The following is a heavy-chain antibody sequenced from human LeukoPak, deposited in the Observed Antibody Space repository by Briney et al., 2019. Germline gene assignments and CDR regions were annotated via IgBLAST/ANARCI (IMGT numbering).Heavy chain of an antibody. D-gene: IGHD2-2*01. CDR3: ATVVPAAMPDYGMDV. CDR2: IIPIFGTA. CDR1: GGTFSSYA. J-gene: IGHJ6*04. V-gene: IGHV1-69*06. Sequence: GASVKVSCKASGGTFSSYAISWVRQAPGQGLEWMGGIIPIFGTANYAQKFQGRVTITADKSTSTAYMELSSLRSEDTAVYYCATVVPAAMPDYGMDVWGKGTTVTVSS.